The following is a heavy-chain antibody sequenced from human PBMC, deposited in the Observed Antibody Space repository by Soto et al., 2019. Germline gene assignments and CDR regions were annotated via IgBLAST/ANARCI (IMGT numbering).Heavy chain of an antibody. V-gene: IGHV4-31*02. D-gene: IGHD3-22*01. CDR1: GGPVSGDDLC. CDR2: VYHTGTT. Sequence: PSETLSLTCVVSGGPVSGDDLCWSWSRHLPGKGLEWIANVYHTGTTYYNPSLKSRVSMSVDTSQNQFSLILASVTAADTAVYYCARALVTDYNSRDYHYYFAMDVWGQGTSVTVSS. CDR3: ARALVTDYNSRDYHYYFAMDV. J-gene: IGHJ6*02.